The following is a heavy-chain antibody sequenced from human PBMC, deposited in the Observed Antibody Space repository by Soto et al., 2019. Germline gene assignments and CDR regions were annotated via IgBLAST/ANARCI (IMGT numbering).Heavy chain of an antibody. V-gene: IGHV3-7*03. J-gene: IGHJ4*02. CDR2: IKQDGSEE. CDR3: AKGDYFDRSFDY. Sequence: LRLSCAASGFIFSTNWMNWVRQAPGKGLEWVADIKQDGSEEYYVDSVKGRFTISRDNAKNSLYLQMNSLRAEDTAVYYCAKGDYFDRSFDYWGQGILVTVSS. CDR1: GFIFSTNW. D-gene: IGHD3-22*01.